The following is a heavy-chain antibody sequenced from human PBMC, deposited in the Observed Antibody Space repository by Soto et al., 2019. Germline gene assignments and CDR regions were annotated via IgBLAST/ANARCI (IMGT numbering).Heavy chain of an antibody. D-gene: IGHD4-17*01. Sequence: PSETLSLTCTVSGGSISGYYWTWIRQPPGTGLEWIGEINHSGSTNYNPSLKSRVTISVDTSKNQFSLKLSSVTAADTAVYYCARHGGEGFDYWGQGTLVTVSS. J-gene: IGHJ4*02. CDR3: ARHGGEGFDY. CDR1: GGSISGYY. CDR2: INHSGST. V-gene: IGHV4-34*01.